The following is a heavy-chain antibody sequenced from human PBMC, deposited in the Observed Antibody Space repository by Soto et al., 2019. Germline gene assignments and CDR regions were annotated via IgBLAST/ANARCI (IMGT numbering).Heavy chain of an antibody. Sequence: EEHLLESGGGLAQPGGSLRLSCAASGFAFRNFAMGWVRQSPGKGLEWVSGIGGSGGSTFYADSVKGRFTISRDNSKDTLYLQMNSLRVEDTAVYYCARYSGQLWSQYCFKRWGQGTLVTVSS. CDR1: GFAFRNFA. D-gene: IGHD5-18*01. CDR2: IGGSGGST. CDR3: ARYSGQLWSQYCFKR. V-gene: IGHV3-23*01. J-gene: IGHJ4*02.